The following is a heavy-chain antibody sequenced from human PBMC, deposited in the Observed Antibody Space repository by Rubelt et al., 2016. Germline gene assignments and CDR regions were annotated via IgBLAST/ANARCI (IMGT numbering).Heavy chain of an antibody. CDR2: VSHTGGT. V-gene: IGHV4-34*01. Sequence: GWIRQTPEKRLEWIGHVSHTGGTFYNQSLRSRVTISADTSKNQFSLKLSSVTAADTAVYYCARGLSIVGATGDYWGQGNLVTVSS. CDR3: ARGLSIVGATGDY. J-gene: IGHJ4*02. D-gene: IGHD1-26*01.